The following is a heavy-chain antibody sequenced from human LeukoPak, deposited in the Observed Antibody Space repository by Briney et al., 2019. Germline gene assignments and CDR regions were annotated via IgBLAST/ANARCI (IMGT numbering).Heavy chain of an antibody. V-gene: IGHV4-34*01. CDR1: GGSFSGYY. J-gene: IGHJ5*02. CDR3: ARGRPWSYP. Sequence: SETLSLTCAVYGGSFSGYYRSWIRQPPGKGLEWIGEINHSGSTNYNPSLKSRVTISVDTSRNQFSLKLSSVTAADTAVYYCARGRPWSYPWGQGTLVTLSS. CDR2: INHSGST.